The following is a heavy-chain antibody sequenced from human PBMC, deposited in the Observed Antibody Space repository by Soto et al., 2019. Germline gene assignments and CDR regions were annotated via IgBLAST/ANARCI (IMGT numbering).Heavy chain of an antibody. J-gene: IGHJ4*02. CDR3: AGNYYDSSGYYYVDY. CDR2: INPNSGGT. CDR1: GDTFTGNY. D-gene: IGHD3-22*01. Sequence: SVKWSCPAAGDTFTGNYIRWVRQDTGTGLEWMGWINPNSGGTNYAQKFQGRVTMTRDTSISTAYMDLSRLRSDDTAVYYCAGNYYDSSGYYYVDYWGQGTLVT. V-gene: IGHV1-2*02.